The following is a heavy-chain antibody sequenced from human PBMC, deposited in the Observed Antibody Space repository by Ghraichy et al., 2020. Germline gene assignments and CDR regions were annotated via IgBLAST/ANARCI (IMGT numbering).Heavy chain of an antibody. D-gene: IGHD3-22*01. Sequence: GGSLRLSCAASGFTFSSYEMSWVRQAPGKGLEWVAYISGSGRARYYADSVKGRFTISRDNAKNSLYLQMNGLRDEDTAVYYCARYYYYCSEGDAMDVWGQGTTVTVSS. CDR3: ARYYYYCSEGDAMDV. CDR2: ISGSGRAR. CDR1: GFTFSSYE. J-gene: IGHJ6*02. V-gene: IGHV3-48*03.